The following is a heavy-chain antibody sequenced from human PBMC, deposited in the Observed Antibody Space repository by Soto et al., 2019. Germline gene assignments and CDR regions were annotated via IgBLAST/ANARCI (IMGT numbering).Heavy chain of an antibody. CDR3: ARGRGPITMVRGVYCFDP. D-gene: IGHD3-10*01. J-gene: IGHJ5*02. CDR2: INHSGST. CDR1: GGSFSGYY. V-gene: IGHV4-34*01. Sequence: PSETLSLTCAVYGGSFSGYYWSWIRQPPGKGLEWIGEINHSGSTNYNPSLKSRVTISVDTSKNQFSLKLSSVTAADTAVYYCARGRGPITMVRGVYCFDPWGQGTLVTVSS.